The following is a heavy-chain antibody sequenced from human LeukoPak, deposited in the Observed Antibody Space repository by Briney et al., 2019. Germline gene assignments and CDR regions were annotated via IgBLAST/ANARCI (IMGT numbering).Heavy chain of an antibody. CDR2: IGGVGDRT. Sequence: PGGSLRLSCAASGFTFTPYAMSWVRQAPGKGLEWVAGIGGVGDRTYYADSVKGRFTISRDNPKDTLFLQMNSLKAEDTAVYYCAKASRQAAVASPLDYWGRGTLVTVSS. V-gene: IGHV3-23*01. CDR3: AKASRQAAVASPLDY. J-gene: IGHJ4*02. D-gene: IGHD6-19*01. CDR1: GFTFTPYA.